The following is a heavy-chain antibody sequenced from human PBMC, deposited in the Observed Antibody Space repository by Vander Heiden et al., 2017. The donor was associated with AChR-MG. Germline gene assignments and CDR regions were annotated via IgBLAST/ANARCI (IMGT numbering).Heavy chain of an antibody. CDR3: ARDREGSSCQDY. D-gene: IGHD6-13*01. CDR1: GFTFSSYW. V-gene: IGHV3-7*03. Sequence: EVQLVESGGGLVQPGGSLRLSCEASGFTFSSYWMSWVHQAPGKGLEWVANIKQDGSEKYYVDSVKGRFTISRDNAKNSLYLQMNSLRAEDTAVYYCARDREGSSCQDYWGQGTLVTVSS. J-gene: IGHJ4*02. CDR2: IKQDGSEK.